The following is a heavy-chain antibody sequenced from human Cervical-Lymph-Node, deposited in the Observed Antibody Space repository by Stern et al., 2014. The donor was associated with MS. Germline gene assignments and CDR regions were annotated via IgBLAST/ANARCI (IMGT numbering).Heavy chain of an antibody. J-gene: IGHJ3*01. CDR3: ARVASDSGAFDV. Sequence: QVQLMQSGPEVKKPGASVKVSCKASGYTFSNFGISWVRQAPGQGLEWMGWSSAYNSDTNYAQNLQDRVTMTTDTSTRAAYMELRSLRSDDTAVYYCARVASDSGAFDVWGQGTVVTVSS. CDR2: SSAYNSDT. D-gene: IGHD2-21*02. V-gene: IGHV1-18*01. CDR1: GYTFSNFG.